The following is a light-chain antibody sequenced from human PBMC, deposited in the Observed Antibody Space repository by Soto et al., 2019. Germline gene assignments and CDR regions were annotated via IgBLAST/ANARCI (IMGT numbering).Light chain of an antibody. Sequence: EIVLTQSPATLSLSPGERATLSCRASQSVSTFLAWYQQKPGQAPRLLIYDASKRATSVPTRFSGSGSGTDFTLTISSLEPEDVAVYYCQQRSNWPLTFGGGTKVEIK. V-gene: IGKV3-11*01. CDR2: DAS. CDR1: QSVSTF. CDR3: QQRSNWPLT. J-gene: IGKJ4*02.